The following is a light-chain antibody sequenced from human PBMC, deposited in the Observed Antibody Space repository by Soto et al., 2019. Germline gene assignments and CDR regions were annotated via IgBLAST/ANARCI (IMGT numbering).Light chain of an antibody. CDR2: GAS. V-gene: IGKV3-15*01. CDR1: PSVGTK. Sequence: IVLPQSPSTLSVSPGERANLSCRASPSVGTKLAWYQKTPGQAPRLLIYGASNRATGVPARIRGSVSGTEFTLAIASLQSEDVAVDYCQQYSSWLWTFGQGTNVESK. CDR3: QQYSSWLWT. J-gene: IGKJ1*01.